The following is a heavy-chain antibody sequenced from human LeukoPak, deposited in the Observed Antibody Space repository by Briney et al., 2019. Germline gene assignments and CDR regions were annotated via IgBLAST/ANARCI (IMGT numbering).Heavy chain of an antibody. D-gene: IGHD3-22*01. V-gene: IGHV6-1*01. CDR1: GDSVSSNSAA. J-gene: IGHJ4*02. CDR2: TYYRSKWYN. CDR3: ARVPRHYYDSSGYSEFDY. Sequence: SQTLPLTCAISGDSVSSNSAAWNWIRQSPSRGLEWLGRTYYRSKWYNDYAVSVKSRITINPDTSKNQFSLQLNSVTPEDTAVYYCARVPRHYYDSSGYSEFDYWGQGTLVTVSS.